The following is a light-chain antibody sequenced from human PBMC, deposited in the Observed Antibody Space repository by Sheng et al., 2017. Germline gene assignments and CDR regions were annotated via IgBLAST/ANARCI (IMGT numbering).Light chain of an antibody. CDR1: EDIKTY. CDR3: QQSFRKPFT. Sequence: DIQMTQSPSPLSASVGDRVIITCRPNEDIKTYLNWYQQKPGQAPKLLIYAASILQSGVPLGSVAVDLGQISTLTISSLHPDDHAIYYCQQSFRKPFTFGPGT. V-gene: IGKV1-39*01. CDR2: AAS. J-gene: IGKJ3*01.